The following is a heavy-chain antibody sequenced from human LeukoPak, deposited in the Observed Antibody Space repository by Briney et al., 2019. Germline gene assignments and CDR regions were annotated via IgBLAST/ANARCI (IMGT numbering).Heavy chain of an antibody. V-gene: IGHV1-46*01. Sequence: GASVKISCKASGYTFTSYQMHWVRQAPGRGLEWMGIINPSGGSTIYAQEFQGRVTMTRDTSTSTVSMELSSLRYEDTAIYYCASRVSFSFDYWGQGTLVTVSS. CDR1: GYTFTSYQ. CDR2: INPSGGST. J-gene: IGHJ4*02. D-gene: IGHD6-6*01. CDR3: ASRVSFSFDY.